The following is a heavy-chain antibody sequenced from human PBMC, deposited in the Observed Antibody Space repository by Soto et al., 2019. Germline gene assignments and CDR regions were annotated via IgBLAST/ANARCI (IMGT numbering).Heavy chain of an antibody. D-gene: IGHD3-16*01. CDR2: ISSNSETM. V-gene: IGHV3-48*02. CDR1: GFDFSSSG. Sequence: DVQLVETGGGLVQPGGSLRLSCAASGFDFSSSGMIWVRQSPEKGLEWVSYISSNSETMYYADSVKGRFTISRDNAKNSLFLQMDSLREEDPAVYFCAKIGAVDCWGQGTLVTVSS. CDR3: AKIGAVDC. J-gene: IGHJ4*02.